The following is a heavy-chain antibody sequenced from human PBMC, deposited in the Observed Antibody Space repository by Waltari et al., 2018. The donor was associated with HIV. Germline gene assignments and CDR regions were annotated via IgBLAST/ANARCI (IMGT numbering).Heavy chain of an antibody. J-gene: IGHJ6*02. D-gene: IGHD2-15*01. CDR2: ISATGTTI. CDR3: ARCETVVTPFINKYLGLDV. CDR1: GFTFSDYS. Sequence: EVQLVESGGKLVQPGGSLRLSCLASGFTFSDYSMNCVGQGPGKGLEWVANISATGTTIFYANSVKGRFTVSRDNVENSLYLDMSSLRAEDTGDYYCARCETVVTPFINKYLGLDVWGPGTTVTVSS. V-gene: IGHV3-48*01.